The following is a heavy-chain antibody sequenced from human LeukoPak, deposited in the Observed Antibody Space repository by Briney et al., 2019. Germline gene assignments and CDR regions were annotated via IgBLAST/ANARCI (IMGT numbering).Heavy chain of an antibody. D-gene: IGHD3-10*01. CDR1: GYTFTSYG. CDR3: GRGGGRCFGELPGSDF. Sequence: ASVKVSCKASGYTFTSYGISWVRQAPGQGLEWMGWISAYNGNTNYAQKLQGRVTMTTDTSTSTAYMELRSRRSDDTAVYYCGRGGGRCFGELPGSDFWGQGTLVTVSS. J-gene: IGHJ4*02. CDR2: ISAYNGNT. V-gene: IGHV1-18*04.